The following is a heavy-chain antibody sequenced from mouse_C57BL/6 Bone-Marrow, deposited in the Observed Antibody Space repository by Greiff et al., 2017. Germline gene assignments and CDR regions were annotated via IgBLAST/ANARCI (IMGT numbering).Heavy chain of an antibody. Sequence: QVQLQQSGAELVRPGTSVKMSCKASGYTFTNYWIGWAKQRPGHGLEWIGDIYPGGGYTNYNEKCKGKATLTADKSSSTAYMQFSSLTSEDSALYYCARVGFITTVVDYYAMDYWGQGTSVTVSS. CDR2: IYPGGGYT. CDR1: GYTFTNYW. CDR3: ARVGFITTVVDYYAMDY. J-gene: IGHJ4*01. D-gene: IGHD1-1*01. V-gene: IGHV1-63*01.